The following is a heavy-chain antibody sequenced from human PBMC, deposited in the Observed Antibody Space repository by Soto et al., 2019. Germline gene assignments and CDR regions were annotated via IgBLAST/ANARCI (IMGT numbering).Heavy chain of an antibody. Sequence: ASVKVSCKASGYSFTNNDVSWVRQATGQGLEWMGWMNPGSGDTGYAQKFQGRVTMTRDISIATAYMELSSLRSDDTAIYYCAREQQLVPDAFDIWGQGTMVTV. CDR1: GYSFTNND. CDR2: MNPGSGDT. V-gene: IGHV1-8*01. CDR3: AREQQLVPDAFDI. D-gene: IGHD6-13*01. J-gene: IGHJ3*02.